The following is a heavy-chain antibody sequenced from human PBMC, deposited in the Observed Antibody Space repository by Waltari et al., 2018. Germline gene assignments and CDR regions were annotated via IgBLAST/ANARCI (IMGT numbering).Heavy chain of an antibody. V-gene: IGHV3-48*04. Sequence: EVQLVESGGGLVQPGGSLRLSCISSGFTFSDYSMNWVRQAPGKGLEWVSYISSGSSTIYYADSVKGRFTVSRDNAKNSLYLQMISLRAEDTAVYYCTRDTVFDTWGQGTLVTVSS. CDR1: GFTFSDYS. J-gene: IGHJ5*02. CDR3: TRDTVFDT. CDR2: ISSGSSTI.